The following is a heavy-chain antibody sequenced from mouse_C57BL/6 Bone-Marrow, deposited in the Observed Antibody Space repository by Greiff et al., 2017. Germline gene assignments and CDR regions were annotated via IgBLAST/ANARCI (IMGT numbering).Heavy chain of an antibody. CDR3: ARNDGSSPYWYFDV. Sequence: EVHLVESGGGLVKPGGSLKLSCAASGFTFSDYGMHWVRQAPEKGLEWVAYISSGSSTIYYADTVKGRFTISRDNAKNTLFLQMTSLRSEDTAMYYCARNDGSSPYWYFDVWGTGTTVTVSS. J-gene: IGHJ1*03. CDR1: GFTFSDYG. CDR2: ISSGSSTI. D-gene: IGHD1-1*01. V-gene: IGHV5-17*01.